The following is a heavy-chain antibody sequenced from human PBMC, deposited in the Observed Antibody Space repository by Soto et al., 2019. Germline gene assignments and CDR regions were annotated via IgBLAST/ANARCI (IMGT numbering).Heavy chain of an antibody. J-gene: IGHJ4*02. Sequence: VGSLRLSCAASGFTFSNAWINWVRQAPGKGLEWVGRVKSKTHGGTTDFAAPVKGRFAISRDDSKNVVYLEMNSLKTEDTAIYYCAKDQRIVGATFTYFWGQGTLVTVSS. CDR2: VKSKTHGGTT. D-gene: IGHD1-26*01. CDR1: GFTFSNAW. V-gene: IGHV3-15*07. CDR3: AKDQRIVGATFTYF.